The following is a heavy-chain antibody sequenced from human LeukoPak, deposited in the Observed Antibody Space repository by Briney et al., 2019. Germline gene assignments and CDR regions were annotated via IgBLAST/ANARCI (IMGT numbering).Heavy chain of an antibody. CDR3: ARAPSSSGSYGSFDY. Sequence: SVKVSCKASGGTFSSYAISWVRQAPGQGLEWMGRIIPIFGTANYAQKFQGRVTITTDESTSTAYMELSGLRSEDTAMYYCARAPSSSGSYGSFDYWGQGTLVTVSS. CDR1: GGTFSSYA. J-gene: IGHJ4*02. D-gene: IGHD1-26*01. V-gene: IGHV1-69*05. CDR2: IIPIFGTA.